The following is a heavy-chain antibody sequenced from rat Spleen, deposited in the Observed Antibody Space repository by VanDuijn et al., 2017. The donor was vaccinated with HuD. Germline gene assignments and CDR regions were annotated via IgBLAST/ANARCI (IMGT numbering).Heavy chain of an antibody. D-gene: IGHD1-5*01. CDR1: GFSLSSHG. CDR2: IWSSGGT. Sequence: QVQLKESGPGLVQPSQTLSLTCTVSGFSLSSHGVIWVRQPPGKGLEWMGVIWSSGGTDYNSAIKSRLSISRDTSRSQVFLKLNSLQSEGTTTYYWARGYRYNYGVMDAWGQGASVTVSS. V-gene: IGHV2-13*01. CDR3: ARGYRYNYGVMDA. J-gene: IGHJ4*01.